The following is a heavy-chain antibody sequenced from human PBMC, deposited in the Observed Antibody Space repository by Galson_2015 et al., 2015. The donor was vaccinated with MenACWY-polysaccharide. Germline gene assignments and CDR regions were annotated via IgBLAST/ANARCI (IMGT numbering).Heavy chain of an antibody. V-gene: IGHV3-74*01. D-gene: IGHD2-21*01. CDR2: ICCDGRSK. CDR1: GFTFSGYW. Sequence: SLRLSCAASGFTFSGYWMHWVRQAPGKGLVWVARICCDGRSKCYADSVKGRFTISRDNAKNTLYLQMNSLSAEDTAVYYCARGRELFPKIYYFGYWGQGTLFTVSS. CDR3: ARGRELFPKIYYFGY. J-gene: IGHJ4*02.